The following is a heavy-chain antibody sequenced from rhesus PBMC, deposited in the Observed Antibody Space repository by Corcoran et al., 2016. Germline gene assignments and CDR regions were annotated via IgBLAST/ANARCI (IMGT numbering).Heavy chain of an antibody. J-gene: IGHJ5-1*01. Sequence: QLQLQESGPGLVKPSETLSVTCAVSGGSISSSYWSWIRQAPGKGLEWIGYIYGSGRSTHYSPSLKSRVTLSVDTSKTQLSLKLSAVTAADTAVYYCASDPNYGLNVWGPGVLVTVSS. CDR1: GGSISSSY. V-gene: IGHV4-169*02. D-gene: IGHD1-26*01. CDR3: ASDPNYGLNV. CDR2: IYGSGRST.